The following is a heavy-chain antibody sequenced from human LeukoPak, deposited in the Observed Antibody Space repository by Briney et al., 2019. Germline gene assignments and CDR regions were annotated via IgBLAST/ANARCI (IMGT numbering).Heavy chain of an antibody. Sequence: GGSLRLSCEGSGFMFSGYWMHWVRQAPGKGLVWVSRVQDDERSASYGDSVKGRFTIFKDNAKNILYLQMDGLRVEDTAVYYCVRGHVGTIFGVIPVNPLGYWGQGTLVTVSS. V-gene: IGHV3-74*01. J-gene: IGHJ4*02. CDR1: GFMFSGYW. D-gene: IGHD3-3*01. CDR3: VRGHVGTIFGVIPVNPLGY. CDR2: VQDDERSA.